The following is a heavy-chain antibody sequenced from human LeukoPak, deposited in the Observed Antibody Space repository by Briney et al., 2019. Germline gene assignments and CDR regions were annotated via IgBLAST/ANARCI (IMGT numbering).Heavy chain of an antibody. CDR1: GFTFSSFG. CDR2: ISYDGSNK. V-gene: IGHV3-30*18. CDR3: AKEGYGDYGGGTFDM. J-gene: IGHJ3*02. D-gene: IGHD4-17*01. Sequence: PGGSLRLSCAASGFTFSSFGVHWVRQAPGKGLEWVAVISYDGSNKYYADSVKGRFTISRDSSKNTLFLQMSSLRVEDTAVYYCAKEGYGDYGGGTFDMWGQGTMVTVSS.